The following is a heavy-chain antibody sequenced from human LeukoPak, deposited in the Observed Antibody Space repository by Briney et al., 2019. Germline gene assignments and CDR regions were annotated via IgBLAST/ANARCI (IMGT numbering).Heavy chain of an antibody. J-gene: IGHJ4*02. CDR3: ARDRGPLGYFDY. Sequence: QSSETLSLTCTVSGGSVSSYYWSWIRQPPGKGLEWIGYIYYSGSTNYNPSLKSRVTISVDTSKNQFSLKLSSVTAADTAVYYCARDRGPLGYFDYWGQGTLVTVSS. CDR1: GGSVSSYY. V-gene: IGHV4-59*02. CDR2: IYYSGST.